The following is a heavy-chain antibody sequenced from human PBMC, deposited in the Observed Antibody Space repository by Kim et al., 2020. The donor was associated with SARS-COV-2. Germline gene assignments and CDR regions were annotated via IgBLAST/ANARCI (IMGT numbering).Heavy chain of an antibody. CDR3: ARDRNYFYGMDV. J-gene: IGHJ6*02. V-gene: IGHV3-23*01. Sequence: ADAVKGRFTISRDTSNNTLYLQRTSLRAEDTAVYFCARDRNYFYGMDVWGQGTTVTASS.